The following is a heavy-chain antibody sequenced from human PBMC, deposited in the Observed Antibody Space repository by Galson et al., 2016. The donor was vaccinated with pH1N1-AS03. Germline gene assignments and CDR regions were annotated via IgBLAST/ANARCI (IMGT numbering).Heavy chain of an antibody. Sequence: SVKVSCKASGYKFTNYGFNWVRQAPGQGLEWRGWISGYNGNTNYAQSLQGRVTMTTDTSTSTAYMELRSLRSDDTAVYYCARDDGALYYYYVLDVWGQGTTVTVSS. D-gene: IGHD4-17*01. J-gene: IGHJ6*02. CDR3: ARDDGALYYYYVLDV. CDR2: ISGYNGNT. V-gene: IGHV1-18*04. CDR1: GYKFTNYG.